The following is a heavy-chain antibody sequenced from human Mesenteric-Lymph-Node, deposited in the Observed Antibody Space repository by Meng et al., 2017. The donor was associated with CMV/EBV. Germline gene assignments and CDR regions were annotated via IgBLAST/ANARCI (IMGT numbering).Heavy chain of an antibody. Sequence: GESLKISCAASGFTFSSYSMNWVRQAPGKGLEWVSYISSSGSYIYYADSVQGRFTISRDNAKNSLYLQMNSLRAEDTAVYYCAKDPHSSGWYTYWGQGTLVTVSS. CDR3: AKDPHSSGWYTY. J-gene: IGHJ4*02. D-gene: IGHD6-19*01. CDR2: ISSSGSYI. V-gene: IGHV3-21*01. CDR1: GFTFSSYS.